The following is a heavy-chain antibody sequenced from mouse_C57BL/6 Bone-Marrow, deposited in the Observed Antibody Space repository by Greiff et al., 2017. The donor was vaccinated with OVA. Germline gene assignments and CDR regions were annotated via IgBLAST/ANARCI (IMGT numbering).Heavy chain of an antibody. CDR3: ARKDYGSRWYFDV. CDR2: IYPGDGDT. CDR1: GYAFSSSW. Sequence: VQLQQSGPELVKPGASVKISCKASGYAFSSSWMNWVKQRPGKGLEWIGRIYPGDGDTNYNGQFKGKATLTADKSSSTAYMQLSSLTSEDSAVYFCARKDYGSRWYFDVWGTGTTVTVSS. J-gene: IGHJ1*03. V-gene: IGHV1-82*01. D-gene: IGHD1-1*01.